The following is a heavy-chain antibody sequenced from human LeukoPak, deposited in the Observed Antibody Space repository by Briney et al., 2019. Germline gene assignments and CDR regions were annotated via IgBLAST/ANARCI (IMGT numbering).Heavy chain of an antibody. V-gene: IGHV3-21*04. J-gene: IGHJ5*02. CDR2: ISSGSSYI. D-gene: IGHD3-22*01. CDR1: GFTLSSYT. CDR3: ARGTDYYDSSGYTNWFDP. Sequence: GGSLRLSCAVSGFTLSSYTMNWVRQAPGKGLEWVSFISSGSSYIYYADSVKGRFTISRDNAENSLYLQMNSLRAEDTALYYCARGTDYYDSSGYTNWFDPWGQGTLVTVSS.